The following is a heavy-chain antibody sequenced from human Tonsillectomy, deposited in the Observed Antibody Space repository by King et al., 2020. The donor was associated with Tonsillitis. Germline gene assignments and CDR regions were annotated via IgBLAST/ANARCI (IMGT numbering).Heavy chain of an antibody. Sequence: QLVQSGAEVKKPGSSVKVSCKASGGTFSSYAISWVRQAPGQGLEWMGRIIPILGIANYAQKFQGRVTITADKSTSTAYMELSSLRSEDTAVYYCARGYCSSTSCAYYYYYYYMDVWGKGTTVTVSS. V-gene: IGHV1-69*04. CDR2: IIPILGIA. D-gene: IGHD2-2*01. CDR3: ARGYCSSTSCAYYYYYYYMDV. CDR1: GGTFSSYA. J-gene: IGHJ6*03.